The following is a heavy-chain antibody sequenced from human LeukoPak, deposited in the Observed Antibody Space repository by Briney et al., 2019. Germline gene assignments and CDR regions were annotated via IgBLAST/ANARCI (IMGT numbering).Heavy chain of an antibody. V-gene: IGHV3-9*03. CDR2: ISWNSGSI. D-gene: IGHD3-22*01. Sequence: GGSLRLSCAASGFTFDDYAMHWVRQAPGKGLEWVSGISWNSGSIGYADSVKGRFTISRDNAKNSLYLQMNSLRAEDMALYYCAKSESYYYDSSGSAAFDIWGQGTMVTVSS. J-gene: IGHJ3*02. CDR1: GFTFDDYA. CDR3: AKSESYYYDSSGSAAFDI.